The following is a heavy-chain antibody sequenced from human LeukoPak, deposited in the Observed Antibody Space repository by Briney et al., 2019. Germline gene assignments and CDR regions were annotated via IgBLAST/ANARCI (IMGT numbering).Heavy chain of an antibody. D-gene: IGHD3-22*01. CDR2: IYYSGST. Sequence: PSETLSLTCTVSGGSISSSSYYGGWIRQPPGKGLEWIGSIYYSGSTYYNPSLKSRVTISVDTSKNQFSLTLSSVTAADTAVYYCARREPGYFFDYWGQGTLVTVSS. CDR3: ARREPGYFFDY. J-gene: IGHJ4*02. V-gene: IGHV4-39*01. CDR1: GGSISSSSYY.